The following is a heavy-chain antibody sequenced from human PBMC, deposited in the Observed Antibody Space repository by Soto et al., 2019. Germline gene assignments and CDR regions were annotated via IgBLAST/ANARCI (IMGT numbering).Heavy chain of an antibody. CDR2: IRIKPYGGTT. D-gene: IGHD3-10*01. CDR3: AREAGPITRLRGDVDV. Sequence: TSVDYSCSRIRKAQGKGLEWVDFIRIKPYGGTTEYAASVKGRLTISRDDSISTAYLHMNSLTTEDTAVYYCAREAGPITRLRGDVDVWGKGTTVTVSS. J-gene: IGHJ6*04. CDR1: TSVDYS. V-gene: IGHV3-49*03.